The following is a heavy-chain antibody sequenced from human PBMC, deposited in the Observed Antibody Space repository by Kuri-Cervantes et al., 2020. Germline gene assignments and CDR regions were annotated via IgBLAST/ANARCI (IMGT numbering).Heavy chain of an antibody. CDR1: GFSFSTSW. D-gene: IGHD6-19*01. V-gene: IGHV3-74*01. CDR2: INRDGSAT. CDR3: AGGQWLDAPFDY. J-gene: IGHJ4*02. Sequence: GESLKISCAAFGFSFSTSWMHWVRQAPGKGLMWVARINRDGSATRYADSVQGRFIISRDNAKNSLYLQMNSLRAEDTAVYYCAGGQWLDAPFDYWGQGTLVTVSS.